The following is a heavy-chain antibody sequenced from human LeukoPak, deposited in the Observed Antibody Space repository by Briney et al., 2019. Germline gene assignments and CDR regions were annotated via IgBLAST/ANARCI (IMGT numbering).Heavy chain of an antibody. CDR3: ARGGSGSSKYWVF. CDR2: IDSDGGDK. Sequence: GGSLRLSCAASDFTLSPYWMTWVRQAPGRGLEWVANIDSDGGDKYYGDSVKGRFSISRDNAENSLFLQMNNLRVEDSAVYYCARGGSGSSKYWVFWGQEPWSPSP. CDR1: DFTLSPYW. J-gene: IGHJ4*01. V-gene: IGHV3-7*01. D-gene: IGHD2-8*02.